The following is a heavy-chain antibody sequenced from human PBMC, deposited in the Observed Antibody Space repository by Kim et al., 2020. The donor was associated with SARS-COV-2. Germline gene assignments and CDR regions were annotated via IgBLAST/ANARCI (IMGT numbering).Heavy chain of an antibody. Sequence: GETDYAQRFQGGVTMTRDTSISAAYMELSSLRSDDTAVYYCARETFRAFDIWGQGTMVTVSS. J-gene: IGHJ3*02. D-gene: IGHD3-10*01. CDR3: ARETFRAFDI. V-gene: IGHV1-2*02. CDR2: GET.